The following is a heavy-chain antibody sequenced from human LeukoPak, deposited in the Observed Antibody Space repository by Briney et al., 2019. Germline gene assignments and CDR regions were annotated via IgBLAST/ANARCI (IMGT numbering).Heavy chain of an antibody. Sequence: AASVKVSCKASGYTFTDYYMHWVRQAPGQGLEWMGWINPNSGGTNYAQKFQGRVTMTRDTSISTAYMELSRLRSDDTAVYYCARDSLYYYDSSGYLLPHDAFDIWGQGTMVTLPS. CDR2: INPNSGGT. CDR1: GYTFTDYY. J-gene: IGHJ3*02. D-gene: IGHD3-22*01. CDR3: ARDSLYYYDSSGYLLPHDAFDI. V-gene: IGHV1-2*02.